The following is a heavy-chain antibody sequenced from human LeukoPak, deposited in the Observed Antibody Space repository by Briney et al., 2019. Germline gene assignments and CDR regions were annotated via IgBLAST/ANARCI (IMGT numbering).Heavy chain of an antibody. J-gene: IGHJ3*02. CDR2: ISAYNGNT. V-gene: IGHV1-18*01. Sequence: ASVKVSCKASGYTSTSYGISWVRQAPGQGLEWMGWISAYNGNTNYAQKLQGRVTMTTDTSTSTAYMELRSLRSDDTAVYYCARDSSATPGEDAFDIWGQGTMVTVSS. D-gene: IGHD2-2*01. CDR3: ARDSSATPGEDAFDI. CDR1: GYTSTSYG.